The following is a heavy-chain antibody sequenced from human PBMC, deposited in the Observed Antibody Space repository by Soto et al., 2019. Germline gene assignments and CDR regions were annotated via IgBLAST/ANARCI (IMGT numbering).Heavy chain of an antibody. V-gene: IGHV3-23*01. Sequence: PGGSLRLSCAASGFTFSSYAMSWVRQAPGKGLDWVSGIGGSGGTTYYADSVKGRFTISRDNSKNTLYLQMNSLRAEDTAVYYCAKGTMVPHYWGQGTLVTVSS. CDR3: AKGTMVPHY. D-gene: IGHD3-10*01. J-gene: IGHJ4*02. CDR1: GFTFSSYA. CDR2: IGGSGGTT.